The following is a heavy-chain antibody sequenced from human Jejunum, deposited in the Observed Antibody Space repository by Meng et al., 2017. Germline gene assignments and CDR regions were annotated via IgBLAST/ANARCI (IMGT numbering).Heavy chain of an antibody. Sequence: QVRLPESGPGLVKPSQTLPPTCIAPGDSFNSPDYYWSWIRQPPGKGLEWIGYIYYSGSTYYNPSLKSRVSISGDTSNKQFSLKLTSVTAADTAVYYCARSPYSGSALPFFDYWGQGSLVTVSS. CDR1: GDSFNSPDYY. V-gene: IGHV4-30-4*01. CDR2: IYYSGST. D-gene: IGHD1-26*01. CDR3: ARSPYSGSALPFFDY. J-gene: IGHJ4*02.